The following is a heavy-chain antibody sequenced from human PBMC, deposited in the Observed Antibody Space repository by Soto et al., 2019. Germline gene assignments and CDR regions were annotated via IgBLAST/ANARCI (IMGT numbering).Heavy chain of an antibody. CDR3: ARGSYGIGGYPFPYFHY. V-gene: IGHV1-2*02. D-gene: IGHD3-22*01. CDR1: GYSFTGYY. CDR2: INPDSGAT. Sequence: HEHLVQSGAEVKRPGASLKVSCKASGYSFTGYYIHCVRQAPGQGLEWMGWINPDSGATNYAQNFPGRVTLTSDTSISTASMFLTRLTSDDTAVYYCARGSYGIGGYPFPYFHYWGQGTLVIVSS. J-gene: IGHJ4*02.